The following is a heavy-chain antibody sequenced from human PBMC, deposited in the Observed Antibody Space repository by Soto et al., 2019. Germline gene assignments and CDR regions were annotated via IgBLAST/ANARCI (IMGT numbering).Heavy chain of an antibody. CDR2: IKSKTDGGTT. CDR3: TTSGGPGGGSYSDY. J-gene: IGHJ4*02. Sequence: GGSLRLSCAASGFTFSNAWMSWVRQAPGKGLEWVGRIKSKTDGGTTDYAAPVKGRFTISRDDSKNTLYLQMNSLKTEDTAVYYCTTSGGPGGGSYSDYWGQGTLVTVSS. D-gene: IGHD1-26*01. CDR1: GFTFSNAW. V-gene: IGHV3-15*01.